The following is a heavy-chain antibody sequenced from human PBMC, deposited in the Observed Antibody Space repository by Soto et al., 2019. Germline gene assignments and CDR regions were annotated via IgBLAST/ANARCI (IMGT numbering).Heavy chain of an antibody. CDR2: IHYSGTT. CDR1: GASVTSGGYF. CDR3: ARDSGGDWSDYWFDP. J-gene: IGHJ5*02. Sequence: SETLSLTCTVSGASVTSGGYFWSWIRQPPGKGLEWIGYIHYSGTTKYNPSLKSRVTTSVDMSTNQFSLKLRSVTAADTAVYYCARDSGGDWSDYWFDPWGQGTLVTVSS. D-gene: IGHD2-21*01. V-gene: IGHV4-61*08.